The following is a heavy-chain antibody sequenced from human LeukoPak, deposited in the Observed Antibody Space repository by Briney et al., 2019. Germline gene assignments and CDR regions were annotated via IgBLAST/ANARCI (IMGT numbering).Heavy chain of an antibody. CDR1: GFTFSMYP. V-gene: IGHV3-64*02. Sequence: GGSLRLSCAASGFTFSMYPMYWVRQAPGKGLEYVSAIASDGGRTYYADSVVDRFTISRDNSQNTLFLQMGRLRPDDMAVYYCARRAGADSYFYFDLWGRGTLVTVSS. CDR3: ARRAGADSYFYFDL. CDR2: IASDGGRT. D-gene: IGHD2-21*02. J-gene: IGHJ2*01.